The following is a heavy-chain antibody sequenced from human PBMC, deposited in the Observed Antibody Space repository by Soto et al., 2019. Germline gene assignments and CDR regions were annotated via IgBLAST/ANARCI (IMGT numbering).Heavy chain of an antibody. Sequence: QVQLQESGPGLVKPSQTLSLTCTVSGGSISSGDYYWSWIRQPPGKGLEWIGYIYYSGSTYYNPSLKSRVTISVDTSKKQFSLKLSSVTAADTAVYYCARAPIWSGYYYYFDYWGQGTLVTVSS. CDR3: ARAPIWSGYYYYFDY. D-gene: IGHD3-3*01. V-gene: IGHV4-30-4*01. CDR2: IYYSGST. J-gene: IGHJ4*02. CDR1: GGSISSGDYY.